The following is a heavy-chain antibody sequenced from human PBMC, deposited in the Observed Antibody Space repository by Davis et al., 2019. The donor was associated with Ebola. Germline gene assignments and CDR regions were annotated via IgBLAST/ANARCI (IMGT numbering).Heavy chain of an antibody. D-gene: IGHD2-15*01. CDR3: ATTIIATPGGFDY. J-gene: IGHJ4*02. CDR1: GGTFSSYT. Sequence: ASVKVSCKASGGTFSSYTISWVRQAPGQGLEWMGWINTNTGHPTYAQGFTGRFVFSLDTSVSTAYLQISSLKPEDAAVYYCATTIIATPGGFDYWGQGTLVTVSS. V-gene: IGHV7-4-1*02. CDR2: INTNTGHP.